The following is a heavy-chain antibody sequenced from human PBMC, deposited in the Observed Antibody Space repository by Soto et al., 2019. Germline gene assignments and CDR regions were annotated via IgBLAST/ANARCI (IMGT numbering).Heavy chain of an antibody. D-gene: IGHD3-22*01. J-gene: IGHJ3*02. V-gene: IGHV1-18*01. CDR2: ISAYNGNT. CDR3: SHLYYYDSSGYYRDAFDI. Sequence: QVQLVQSGAEVKKPGASVKVSCKASGYTFTSYGISWVRQAPGQGLEWMGWISAYNGNTNYAQKLQGRVTMTTDTSTSTAYMELRSLRSDDTAVHYCSHLYYYDSSGYYRDAFDIWGQGTMVTVSS. CDR1: GYTFTSYG.